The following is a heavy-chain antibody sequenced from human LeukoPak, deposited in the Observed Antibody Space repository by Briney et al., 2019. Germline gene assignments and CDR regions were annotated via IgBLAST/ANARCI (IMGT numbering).Heavy chain of an antibody. CDR2: ISYDGSNK. CDR1: GFTFSSYG. V-gene: IGHV3-30*18. CDR3: AKVGYSYGFDY. Sequence: AGGSLRLSCAYSGFTFSSYGMHWVRQAPGKGLEWVAVISYDGSNKYYADSVKGRFTISRDNSKNTLYLQMNSLRAEDTAVYYCAKVGYSYGFDYWGQGTLVTVSS. D-gene: IGHD5-18*01. J-gene: IGHJ4*02.